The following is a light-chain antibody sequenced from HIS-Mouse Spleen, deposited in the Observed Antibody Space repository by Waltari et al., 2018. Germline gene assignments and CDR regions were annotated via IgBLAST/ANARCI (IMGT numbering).Light chain of an antibody. CDR3: YSTDSSGNHRV. J-gene: IGLJ2*01. Sequence: SYELTQPPSVSVSLGQTVRITCSADALPKKYAYWYQQKSGQAPVLVIYEDSKRPSGIPERFSGSSSGTMATLTISGAQVEDEADYYCYSTDSSGNHRVFGGGTKLTVL. CDR1: ALPKKY. V-gene: IGLV3-10*01. CDR2: EDS.